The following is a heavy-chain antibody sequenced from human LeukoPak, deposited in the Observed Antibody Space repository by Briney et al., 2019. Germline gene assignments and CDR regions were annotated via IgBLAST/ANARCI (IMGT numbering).Heavy chain of an antibody. Sequence: GGSLRLSCAASGFTFSSYAMHWVRQAPGKGLEWVSAITGSGGSTYYADSVKGRFTISRDNSKNTLYLQMDSLRAEDTAVYYCAKASGLCSGGSCYPNWFDPWGQGTLVTVSS. V-gene: IGHV3-23*01. CDR3: AKASGLCSGGSCYPNWFDP. CDR1: GFTFSSYA. D-gene: IGHD2-15*01. J-gene: IGHJ5*02. CDR2: ITGSGGST.